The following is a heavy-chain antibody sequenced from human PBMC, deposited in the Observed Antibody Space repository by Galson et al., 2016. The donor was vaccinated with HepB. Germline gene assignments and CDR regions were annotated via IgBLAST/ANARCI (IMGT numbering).Heavy chain of an antibody. CDR1: GFSFSTAW. D-gene: IGHD3-9*01. Sequence: SLRLSCAASGFSFSTAWMTWVRQAPGKGLEWIGRSKSKTDGGAIDYAAPVRGRFTISRDDSRDTLFLQMNSLKFEDTAVYYCTVCGLTGDLEYWGRGTRVAVSS. CDR3: TVCGLTGDLEY. V-gene: IGHV3-15*01. J-gene: IGHJ4*03. CDR2: SKSKTDGGAI.